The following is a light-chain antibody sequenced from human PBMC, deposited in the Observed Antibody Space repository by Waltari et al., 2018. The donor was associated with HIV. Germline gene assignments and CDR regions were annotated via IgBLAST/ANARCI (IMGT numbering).Light chain of an antibody. CDR1: SPNIGAGYA. Sequence: QSVLTQPPSVCGAPGQRVTIACNWGSPNIGAGYAVHWYRKFPGTAPKLLIYDTKKRPSGVPDRFSGSKSGTSASLAITGLQAEDEADYYCQSFDSSLSAVIFGGGTKLTVL. V-gene: IGLV1-40*01. J-gene: IGLJ2*01. CDR3: QSFDSSLSAVI. CDR2: DTK.